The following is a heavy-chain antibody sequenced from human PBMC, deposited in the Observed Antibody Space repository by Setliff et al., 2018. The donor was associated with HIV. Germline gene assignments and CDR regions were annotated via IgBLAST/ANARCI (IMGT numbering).Heavy chain of an antibody. CDR3: ARDGGSSWPFDY. D-gene: IGHD6-13*01. J-gene: IGHJ4*02. CDR2: VYYTGST. CDR1: GGSVSNSSYY. V-gene: IGHV4-39*07. Sequence: TLSLTCSVSGGSVSNSSYYWGCIRQPPGKGLEWIGNVYYTGSTYYNPSLKSRVTMSVDTSKNQFSLKLTSLTAADTAVYYCARDGGSSWPFDYWGQGTLVTVSS.